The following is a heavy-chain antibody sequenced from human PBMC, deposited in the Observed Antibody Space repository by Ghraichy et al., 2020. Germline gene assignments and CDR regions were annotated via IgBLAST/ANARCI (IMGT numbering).Heavy chain of an antibody. CDR1: GFTFTSSA. CDR3: AARYTVGYYYGMDV. D-gene: IGHD1-1*01. CDR2: IVVGSGNT. J-gene: IGHJ6*02. V-gene: IGHV1-58*01. Sequence: SVKVSCKASGFTFTSSAVQWVRQARGQRLEWIGWIVVGSGNTNYAQKFQERVTITRDMSTSTAYMELSSLRSEDTAVYYCAARYTVGYYYGMDVWGQGTTVTVSS.